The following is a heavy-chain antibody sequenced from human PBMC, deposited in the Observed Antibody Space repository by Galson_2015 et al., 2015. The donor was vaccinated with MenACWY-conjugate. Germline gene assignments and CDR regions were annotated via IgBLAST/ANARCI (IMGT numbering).Heavy chain of an antibody. CDR3: ARGGQGLAAAEDNWFDP. J-gene: IGHJ5*02. CDR1: GFTFSSYW. Sequence: SLRLSCAASGFTFSSYWMHWVRQGPGKGLVWVSRINSDGSSTNYADSVKGRFTISRDNAKNTLYLQMNSLRAEDTAVYYCARGGQGLAAAEDNWFDPGGQRTLVPVSS. D-gene: IGHD6-13*01. V-gene: IGHV3-74*01. CDR2: INSDGSST.